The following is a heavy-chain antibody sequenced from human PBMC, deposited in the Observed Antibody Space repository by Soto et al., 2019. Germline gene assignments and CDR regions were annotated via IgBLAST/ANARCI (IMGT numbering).Heavy chain of an antibody. CDR1: GFTFSSYS. CDR3: AGHEKGYSKVVVPAAIDY. CDR2: ISSSSSYI. J-gene: IGHJ4*02. D-gene: IGHD2-2*01. V-gene: IGHV3-21*01. Sequence: GGSLRLSCAASGFTFSSYSMNWVRQAPGKGLEWVSSISSSSSYIYYADSVKGRFTISRDNAKNSLYLQMNSLRAEDTAVYYCAGHEKGYSKVVVPAAIDYWGQGTLVTVSS.